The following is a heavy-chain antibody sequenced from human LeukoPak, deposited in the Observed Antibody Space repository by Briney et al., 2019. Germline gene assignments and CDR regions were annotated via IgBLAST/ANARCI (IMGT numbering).Heavy chain of an antibody. Sequence: PSQTLSLTCTVSGGSISSGDYYWSWIRQPPGKGLEWIVYIYYSGSTYYNPSLKSRVTISVDTSKNQFSLKLSSVTAADTAVYYCARSCKDGYNYGLRYWGQGTLVTVSS. J-gene: IGHJ4*02. CDR2: IYYSGST. D-gene: IGHD5-24*01. CDR3: ARSCKDGYNYGLRY. CDR1: GGSISSGDYY. V-gene: IGHV4-30-4*08.